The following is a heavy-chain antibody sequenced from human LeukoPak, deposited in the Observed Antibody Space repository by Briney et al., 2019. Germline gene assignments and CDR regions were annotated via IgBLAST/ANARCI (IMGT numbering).Heavy chain of an antibody. J-gene: IGHJ3*02. D-gene: IGHD3-10*01. CDR2: INPSGGST. Sequence: GASVKVSCQASGYTFTSQYVHWVRQAPGRGLEWMGIINPSGGSTRYAQKFQGRVTMTRDTSTSTVYMELKRLRSEDTAVYYCASWFGENDALDIWGQGTMVTVSS. CDR1: GYTFTSQY. CDR3: ASWFGENDALDI. V-gene: IGHV1-46*01.